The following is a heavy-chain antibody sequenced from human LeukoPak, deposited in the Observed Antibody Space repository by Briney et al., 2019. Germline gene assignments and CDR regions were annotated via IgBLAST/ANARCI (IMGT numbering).Heavy chain of an antibody. J-gene: IGHJ4*02. CDR2: INSDGSST. CDR1: GFTFSNYW. V-gene: IGHV3-74*01. Sequence: GGSLRLSCAASGFTFSNYWMHWVRQAPGKGLVWVSRINSDGSSTSYADSVKGRFTISRDNTKNTLYLQMNSLRAEDTAVYYCARGLYSGSYYSDYWGQGTLATVPS. CDR3: ARGLYSGSYYSDY. D-gene: IGHD1-26*01.